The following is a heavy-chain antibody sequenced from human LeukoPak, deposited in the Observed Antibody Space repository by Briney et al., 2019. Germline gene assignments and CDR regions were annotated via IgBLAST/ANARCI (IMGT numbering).Heavy chain of an antibody. CDR2: IYSSGTT. V-gene: IGHV4-39*06. J-gene: IGHJ4*02. D-gene: IGHD1-14*01. Sequence: PSETLSLTCSVSGVSISTSVYYWGWIRQSPGRGPEWIGTIYSSGTTFYNPSLESRVTISLGVSTSSDTSENRFPLRMVSVTAADTAMYYCARSRSQVVAGTNWGQGVLVTVSS. CDR1: GVSISTSVYY. CDR3: ARSRSQVVAGTN.